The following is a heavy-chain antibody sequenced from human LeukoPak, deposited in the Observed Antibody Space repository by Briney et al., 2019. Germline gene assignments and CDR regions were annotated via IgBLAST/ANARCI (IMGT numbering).Heavy chain of an antibody. CDR2: ISGSSGST. CDR3: ARLYSSSSAPDY. D-gene: IGHD6-6*01. J-gene: IGHJ4*02. V-gene: IGHV3-23*01. CDR1: GFTFSSYA. Sequence: GGSLRLSCAASGFTFSSYAMSWVRQAPGKGLEWVSAISGSSGSTYYADSVKGRFAISRDNSKNTLYLQMNSLRAEDTAVYYCARLYSSSSAPDYWGQGTLVTVSS.